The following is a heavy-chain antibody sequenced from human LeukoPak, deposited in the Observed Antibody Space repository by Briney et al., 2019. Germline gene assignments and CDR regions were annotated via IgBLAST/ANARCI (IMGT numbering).Heavy chain of an antibody. J-gene: IGHJ4*02. CDR1: GYTFTSYG. Sequence: ASVKVPCKASGYTFTSYGINWVRQAPGQGLEWMGWINPNSGGTNYAQKFQGRVTMTRDTSISTAYMELSRLRSDDTAVYYCAREFSFDYWGQGTLVTVSS. V-gene: IGHV1-2*02. CDR3: AREFSFDY. CDR2: INPNSGGT.